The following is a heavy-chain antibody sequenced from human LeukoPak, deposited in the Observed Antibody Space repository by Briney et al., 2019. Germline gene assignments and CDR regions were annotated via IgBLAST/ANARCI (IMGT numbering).Heavy chain of an antibody. V-gene: IGHV3-73*01. CDR3: TRHYGSGSYYKALGGGYYYYMDV. CDR1: GFTFSGSA. J-gene: IGHJ6*03. D-gene: IGHD3-10*01. CDR2: IRSKANSYAT. Sequence: GGSLRLPCAASGFTFSGSAMHWVRQASGKGLEWVGRIRSKANSYATAYAASVKGRFTISRDDSKNTAYLQMNSLKTEDTAVYYCTRHYGSGSYYKALGGGYYYYMDVWGKGTTVTISS.